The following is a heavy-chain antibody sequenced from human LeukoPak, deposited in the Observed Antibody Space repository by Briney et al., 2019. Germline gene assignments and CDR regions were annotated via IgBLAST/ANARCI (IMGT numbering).Heavy chain of an antibody. Sequence: GRSLRLSCSASGFTFSTYGMHWVRQAPGKGLEFVSAMSNNGGSTSYADSVKGRFTISRDNSKNTLYLQMSSLRAEDTAVYYCVKDTNSGYYYYGMDVWGQGTMVTVSS. CDR1: GFTFSTYG. D-gene: IGHD2-2*01. J-gene: IGHJ6*02. CDR3: VKDTNSGYYYYGMDV. CDR2: MSNNGGST. V-gene: IGHV3-64D*09.